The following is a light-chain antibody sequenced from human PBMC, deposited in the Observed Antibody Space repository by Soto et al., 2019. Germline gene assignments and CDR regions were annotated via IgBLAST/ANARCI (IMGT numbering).Light chain of an antibody. CDR2: KIS. J-gene: IGKJ2*01. CDR3: QQYNGYLYT. V-gene: IGKV2-24*01. Sequence: DIVMTQTPLSSPVTLGQPASISCKSSQSLVHSNGYTYLSWVQQRPGQPPRPLIYKISNRFSGVPDRFSGSGAGTDFTLTISSLQPDDFATYYCQQYNGYLYTFGQGTKLEIK. CDR1: QSLVHSNGYTY.